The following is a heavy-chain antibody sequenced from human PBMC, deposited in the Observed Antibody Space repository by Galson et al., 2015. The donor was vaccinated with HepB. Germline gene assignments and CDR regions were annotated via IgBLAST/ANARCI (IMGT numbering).Heavy chain of an antibody. Sequence: SLRLSCAASGFTFNYHAMNWVRQAPGKGLEWVASISGSGGSTYYADTVKGRFTVSRDNSLDTVDLQMDSLRVDDTAVYYCAKDYLPYCDRWGSYSDLYYFDDWGQGTLVTVSS. D-gene: IGHD3-22*01. CDR1: GFTFNYHA. V-gene: IGHV3-23*01. CDR2: ISGSGGST. CDR3: AKDYLPYCDRWGSYSDLYYFDD. J-gene: IGHJ4*02.